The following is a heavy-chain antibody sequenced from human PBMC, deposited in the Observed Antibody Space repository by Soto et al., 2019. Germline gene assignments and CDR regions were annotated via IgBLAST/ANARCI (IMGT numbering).Heavy chain of an antibody. V-gene: IGHV4-39*01. Sequence: TSETLSLTCCVSGGSINSSSYFWGWVRQPPGKGLEWIGSIYYSGSTYYNPSLRSRVTISVDTSKNQFSLKLSSVTAADTAVFYCARHYSSGSRNWFDPWGQGTLVTVSS. CDR2: IYYSGST. CDR3: ARHYSSGSRNWFDP. CDR1: GGSINSSSYF. D-gene: IGHD6-19*01. J-gene: IGHJ5*02.